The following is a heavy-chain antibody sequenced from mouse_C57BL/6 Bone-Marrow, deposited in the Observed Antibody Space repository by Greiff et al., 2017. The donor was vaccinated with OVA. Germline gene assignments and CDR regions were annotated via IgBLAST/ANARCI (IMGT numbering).Heavy chain of an antibody. D-gene: IGHD2-4*01. CDR1: GYTFTSYW. CDR3: AREDYDSYFDV. Sequence: QVQLQQPGAELVKPGASVELSCKASGYTFTSYWMQWVKQRPGQGLEWIGEIDPSDSYTNYNQKFKGKATLTVDTSSSTAYMQLSSLTSEDSAVYYCAREDYDSYFDVWGTGTTVTVSS. V-gene: IGHV1-50*01. J-gene: IGHJ1*03. CDR2: IDPSDSYT.